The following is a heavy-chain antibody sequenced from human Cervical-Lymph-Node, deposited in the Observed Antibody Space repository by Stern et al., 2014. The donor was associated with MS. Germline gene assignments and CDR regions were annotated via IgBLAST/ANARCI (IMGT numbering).Heavy chain of an antibody. CDR3: AYNGFYSLDY. V-gene: IGHV4-4*02. Sequence: QLQLQESGPGLLRPSGTLSLTCAVSGGSVTNDNYWSWVRQPPGKGLEWIGEIHHSGRTNYNPSLKSRVTFSVDKSKTQLSLDVRSVTAADTAIYFCAYNGFYSLDYWGRGTLVTVSS. D-gene: IGHD1-26*01. CDR2: IHHSGRT. CDR1: GGSVTNDNY. J-gene: IGHJ4*02.